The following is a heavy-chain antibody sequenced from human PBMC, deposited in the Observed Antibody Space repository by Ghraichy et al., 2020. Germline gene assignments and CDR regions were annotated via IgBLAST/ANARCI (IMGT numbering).Heavy chain of an antibody. D-gene: IGHD3-3*01. J-gene: IGHJ5*02. CDR2: IKQDGSEK. V-gene: IGHV3-7*01. CDR3: ARRSTYDFWSGTRFDP. CDR1: GFTFSSYW. Sequence: LSLTCAASGFTFSSYWMSWVRQAPGKGLEWLANIKQDGSEKYYVDSVKGRFTISRDNAKNSLYLQMNSLRAEDTAVYYCARRSTYDFWSGTRFDPWGQGTLVTVSS.